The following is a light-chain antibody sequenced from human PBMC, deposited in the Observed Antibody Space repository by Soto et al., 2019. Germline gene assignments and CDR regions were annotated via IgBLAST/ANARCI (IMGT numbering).Light chain of an antibody. CDR1: QSINTY. Sequence: IPMTQYPSSLSASVEDRVTITCRASQSINTYLNWYHQTPGRTPKLLIYSASRLRSGVPSRFSGSGSGTDLTLTISSLQPEDCGTDYCQQRHNTPRTFGQGTKVDIK. CDR3: QQRHNTPRT. J-gene: IGKJ1*01. V-gene: IGKV1-39*01. CDR2: SAS.